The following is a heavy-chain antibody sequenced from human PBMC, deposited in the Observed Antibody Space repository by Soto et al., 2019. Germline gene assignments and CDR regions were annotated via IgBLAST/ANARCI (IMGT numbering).Heavy chain of an antibody. V-gene: IGHV1-24*01. CDR2: LDAEDGET. J-gene: IGHJ4*02. CDR1: GYSLSDLS. CDR3: ATLPRTIERTPAAIWSFDS. Sequence: ASVKVSCKVSGYSLSDLSIHWVRQAPGKGLEWMGGLDAEDGETIYAQKLQGRGTMTEDTSTDTAYMELSSLTSEDAAMYYCATLPRTIERTPAAIWSFDSWGQGTLVTVSS. D-gene: IGHD2-2*01.